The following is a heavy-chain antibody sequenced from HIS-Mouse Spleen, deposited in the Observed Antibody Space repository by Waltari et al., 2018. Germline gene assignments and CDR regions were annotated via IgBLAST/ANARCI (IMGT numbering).Heavy chain of an antibody. CDR1: GGSSSGYY. CDR2: INHSGST. Sequence: QVQLQQWGAGLLKPSETLSLPCAVYGGSSSGYYWCGIRQPPGQGLEWIGEINHSGSTNYNPSLKSRVTISVDTSKNQFSLKLSSVTAADTAVYYCARPYSSSSGNYWGQGTLVTVSS. D-gene: IGHD6-6*01. J-gene: IGHJ4*02. V-gene: IGHV4-34*01. CDR3: ARPYSSSSGNY.